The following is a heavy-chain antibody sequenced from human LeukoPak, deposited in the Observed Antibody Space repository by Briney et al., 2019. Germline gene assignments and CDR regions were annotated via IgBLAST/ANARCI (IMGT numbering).Heavy chain of an antibody. CDR2: ISGSGGST. CDR1: GFTFSSYA. D-gene: IGHD3-10*01. CDR3: ARGWFGESPFDY. Sequence: GGSLRLSCAVSGFTFSSYAMSWVRQAPGKGLEWVSGISGSGGSTYYADSVKGRFTISGDNSKNTLYLQMNSLRAEDTAVYYCARGWFGESPFDYWGQGTLVTVSS. J-gene: IGHJ4*02. V-gene: IGHV3-23*01.